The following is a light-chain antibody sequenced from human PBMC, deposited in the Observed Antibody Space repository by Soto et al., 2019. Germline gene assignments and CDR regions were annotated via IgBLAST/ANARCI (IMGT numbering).Light chain of an antibody. V-gene: IGLV2-18*02. Sequence: QSVLTQPPSVSGSPGQSVTISCTGTSSDVGGYNRVSWYQQPPGTAPKLMIYEVSNRPSGVPDRFSGSKSGNTASLTISGLQAEDEADYYCSSYTSSSTVVFGGGTKLTVL. CDR2: EVS. CDR1: SSDVGGYNR. J-gene: IGLJ2*01. CDR3: SSYTSSSTVV.